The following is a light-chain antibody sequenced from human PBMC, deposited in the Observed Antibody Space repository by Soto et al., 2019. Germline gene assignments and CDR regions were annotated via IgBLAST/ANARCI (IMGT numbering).Light chain of an antibody. CDR3: SSYTTSSTYV. V-gene: IGLV2-14*01. CDR1: ISDVGGYDY. J-gene: IGLJ1*01. CDR2: DVS. Sequence: QSVLTQPGSESGSPGQSITISCKGTISDVGGYDYVSWYQQHPGKAPKLMIYDVSNRPSGVSNRFSGSKSGNTASLTISGLQADDEADYYCSSYTTSSTYVFGTGTKVTVL.